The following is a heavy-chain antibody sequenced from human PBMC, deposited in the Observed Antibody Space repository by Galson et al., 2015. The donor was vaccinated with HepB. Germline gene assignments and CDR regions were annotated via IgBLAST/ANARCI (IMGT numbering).Heavy chain of an antibody. CDR1: GYTFTGYY. D-gene: IGHD3-3*01. CDR2: INPNSGGT. V-gene: IGHV1-2*02. Sequence: SVKVSCKASGYTFTGYYMHWVRQAPGQGLEWMGWINPNSGGTNYAQKFQGRVTMTRDTSISTAYMELSRLRSDDTAVYYCASEPRVRFLAWLAGMAVWGQGTPVTVSS. J-gene: IGHJ6*02. CDR3: ASEPRVRFLAWLAGMAV.